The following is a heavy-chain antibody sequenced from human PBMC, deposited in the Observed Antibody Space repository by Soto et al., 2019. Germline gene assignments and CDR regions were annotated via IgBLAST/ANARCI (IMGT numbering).Heavy chain of an antibody. CDR3: ARDDADTAMVPSNWYYYYGMDV. D-gene: IGHD5-18*01. CDR2: IIPIFGTA. V-gene: IGHV1-69*13. J-gene: IGHJ6*02. Sequence: SVKVSCKASGGTFSSYAISWVRQAPGQGLEWMGGIIPIFGTANYAQKFQGRVTITADESTSTAYMELSSLRSEDTAVYYCARDDADTAMVPSNWYYYYGMDVWGQGTTVTVSS. CDR1: GGTFSSYA.